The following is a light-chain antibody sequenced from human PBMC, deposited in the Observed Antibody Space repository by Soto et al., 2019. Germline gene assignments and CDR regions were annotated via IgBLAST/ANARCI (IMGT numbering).Light chain of an antibody. CDR3: HHSGSSPLT. CDR2: AAY. CDR1: QGISSY. V-gene: IGKV1-8*01. Sequence: AIRMTQSPSSLSESTGDRVTITCRASQGISSYLAWYQQKPGKAPKLLIYAAYTLQSGVPSRFSGSGSGTDFTLTISCLQSEDFAVYYCHHSGSSPLTFGGGTKVEIK. J-gene: IGKJ4*01.